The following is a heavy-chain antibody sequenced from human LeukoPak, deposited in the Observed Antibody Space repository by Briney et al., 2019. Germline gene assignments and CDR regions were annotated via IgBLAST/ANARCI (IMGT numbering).Heavy chain of an antibody. CDR2: ISSSSSYI. D-gene: IGHD3-22*01. V-gene: IGHV3-21*01. CDR3: AREGPGGYYDSSGFDP. CDR1: GFTFSSYS. J-gene: IGHJ5*02. Sequence: GGSLRLSCAASGFTFSSYSMNWVRQAPGKGLEWVSSISSSSSYIYYADSVKGRFTISRDNAKNSLYLQMNSLRAEDTAVYYCAREGPGGYYDSSGFDPWGQGTLVTVSS.